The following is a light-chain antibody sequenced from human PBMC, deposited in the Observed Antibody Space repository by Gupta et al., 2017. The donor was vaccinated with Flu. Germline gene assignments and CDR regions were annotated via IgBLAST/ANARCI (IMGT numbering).Light chain of an antibody. CDR1: SSNVGSYNS. Sequence: VTISCTGTSSNVGSYNSVSWYQQHPGKAPKLMIYDVSKRPSGVPDRFSGSKSGNTASLTISGLQAEEEADYYCCSYAGTDTYVFGGGTKVTVL. J-gene: IGLJ1*01. V-gene: IGLV2-11*03. CDR2: DVS. CDR3: CSYAGTDTYV.